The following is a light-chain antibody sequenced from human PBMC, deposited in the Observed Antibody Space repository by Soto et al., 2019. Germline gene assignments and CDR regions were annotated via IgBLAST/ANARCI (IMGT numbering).Light chain of an antibody. V-gene: IGKV3-11*01. J-gene: IGKJ4*01. CDR2: DAS. Sequence: EIVLTQSPATLSLSPGERATLSSRASQSVSSDLACYPQKLGQAPSLLSYDASNRATGIPARFIGSGYGTDFTLKISSLDPEELAVYCGQQRINWLTLSGGIQVQS. CDR1: QSVSSD. CDR3: QQRINWLT.